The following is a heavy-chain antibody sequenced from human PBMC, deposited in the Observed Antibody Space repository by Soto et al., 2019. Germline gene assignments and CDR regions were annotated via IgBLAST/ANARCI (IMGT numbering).Heavy chain of an antibody. CDR2: IIPMYGTE. Sequence: QVQLVQSGAEVKKPGSSVKVSCKASGGSFSNYAISWVRQAPGQGLEWMGGIIPMYGTENYAHNLQGRVTITADESTSTAYMELSSLRSEDTAVYYCARGDLRFLQYLEGDYYGMDVWGQGTTVTVSS. D-gene: IGHD3-3*01. CDR3: ARGDLRFLQYLEGDYYGMDV. CDR1: GGSFSNYA. J-gene: IGHJ6*02. V-gene: IGHV1-69*01.